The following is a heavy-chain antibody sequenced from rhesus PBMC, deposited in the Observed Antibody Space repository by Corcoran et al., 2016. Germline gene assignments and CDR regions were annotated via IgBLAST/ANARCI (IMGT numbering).Heavy chain of an antibody. J-gene: IGHJ4*01. CDR2: IDGSCIST. Sequence: QLQLQESGPGLVKPSETLSVTCAVSGDSISSIFWSWIRQAPGKGLEWIGYIDGSCISTNYNPSLTSRVTLSVDTSKNQLSLELSSVTTADTAVDYWARDDYGNSDYWGQGVLVTVSS. CDR3: ARDDYGNSDY. CDR1: GDSISSIF. D-gene: IGHD4-35*01. V-gene: IGHV4-169*02.